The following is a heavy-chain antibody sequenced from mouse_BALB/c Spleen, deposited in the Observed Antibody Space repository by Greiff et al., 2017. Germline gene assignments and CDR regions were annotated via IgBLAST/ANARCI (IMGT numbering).Heavy chain of an antibody. D-gene: IGHD2-14*01. Sequence: QVQLQQSGAELVRPGSSVKISCKASGYAFSSYWMNWVKQRPGQGLEWIGQIYPGDGDTNYNGKFKGKATLTADKSSSTAYMQLSSLTSEDTAVYFCARKVYRYDVGYAMDYWGQGTSVTVSS. CDR2: IYPGDGDT. CDR1: GYAFSSYW. J-gene: IGHJ4*01. V-gene: IGHV1-80*01. CDR3: ARKVYRYDVGYAMDY.